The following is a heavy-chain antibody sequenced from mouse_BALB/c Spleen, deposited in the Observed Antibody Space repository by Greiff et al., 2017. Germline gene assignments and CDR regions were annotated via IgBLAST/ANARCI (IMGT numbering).Heavy chain of an antibody. CDR2: IDPENGDT. CDR3: NGREYFDY. V-gene: IGHV14-4*02. Sequence: DVQLQESGAELVRSGASVKLSCTASGFNIKDYYMHWVKQRPEQGLEWIGWIDPENGDTEYAPKFQGKATMTADTSSNTAYLQLSSLTSEDTAVYYCNGREYFDYWGQGTTLTVSS. J-gene: IGHJ2*01. CDR1: GFNIKDYY.